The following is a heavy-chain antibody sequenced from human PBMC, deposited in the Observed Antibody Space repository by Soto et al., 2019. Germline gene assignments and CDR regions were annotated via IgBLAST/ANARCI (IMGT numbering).Heavy chain of an antibody. CDR2: VYSTGTT. V-gene: IGHV4-59*02. Sequence: QVRLQESGPGLVKPSETLSLTCTVSDGSVRGYFWTWLRQTPGKGLEWMGHVYSTGTTTYNPSFNGRVAISVDTCKIHFSLTLSSVTAADTAVYYCATNVYVDPHVFASWGQGILVTVSS. D-gene: IGHD3-16*01. CDR3: ATNVYVDPHVFAS. J-gene: IGHJ4*02. CDR1: DGSVRGYF.